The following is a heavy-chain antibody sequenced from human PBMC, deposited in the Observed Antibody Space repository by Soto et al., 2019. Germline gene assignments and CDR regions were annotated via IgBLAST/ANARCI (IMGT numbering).Heavy chain of an antibody. CDR1: GFTFSSYA. Sequence: EVQLLESGGGLVQPGGSLRLSCAASGFTFSSYAMIWVRQAPGRGLEWVSRIYSDGSGTTYADSVKGRFTISRDNAKSTLYLQMNSLRAEDTAVYYCATLNSFGSDYWGRGTLVTVSS. D-gene: IGHD5-18*01. V-gene: IGHV3-74*02. CDR2: IYSDGSGT. CDR3: ATLNSFGSDY. J-gene: IGHJ4*02.